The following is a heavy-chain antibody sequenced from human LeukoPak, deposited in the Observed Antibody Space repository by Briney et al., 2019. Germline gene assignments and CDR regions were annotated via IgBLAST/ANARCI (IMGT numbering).Heavy chain of an antibody. CDR2: ISWNSGSI. CDR3: AKDIFPRRGTAMDYYGMDV. CDR1: GFTFDDYA. V-gene: IGHV3-9*01. D-gene: IGHD5-18*01. Sequence: GGSLRLSCAASGFTFDDYAMHWVRQAPGKGLEWVSGISWNSGSIGYADSVKGRFTISRDNAKNSLYLQMNSLRAEDTALYYCAKDIFPRRGTAMDYYGMDVWGQGTTVTVSS. J-gene: IGHJ6*02.